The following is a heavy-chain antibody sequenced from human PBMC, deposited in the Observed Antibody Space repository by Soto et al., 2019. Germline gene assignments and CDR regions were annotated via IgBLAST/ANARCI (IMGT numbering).Heavy chain of an antibody. CDR2: IIPIFGTA. D-gene: IGHD4-17*01. V-gene: IGHV1-69*13. CDR3: ARAPQEGLEYGDYVQDD. Sequence: SVKVSCKASGGTFSSYAISWVRQAPGQGLEWMGGIIPIFGTANYAQKFQGRVTITADESTSTAYMELSSLRSEDTAVYYCARAPQEGLEYGDYVQDDWGQGTLVTVSS. CDR1: GGTFSSYA. J-gene: IGHJ4*02.